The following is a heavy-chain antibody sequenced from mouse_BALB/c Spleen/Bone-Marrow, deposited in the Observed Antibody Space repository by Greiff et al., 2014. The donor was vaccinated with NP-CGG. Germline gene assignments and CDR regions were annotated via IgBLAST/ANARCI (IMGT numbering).Heavy chain of an antibody. CDR2: IWAGGSA. V-gene: IGHV2-9*02. Sequence: QVQLQQSGPGLVAPSQSLSITCTVSGFSFTSYGVHWIRQPPGKGLEWLGVIWAGGSADYKSALMSRLSISKDNSKSQVFFIINSLQADDTDLCDSARGGYGYDGTFTYWGQGTLVTVSA. CDR3: ARGGYGYDGTFTY. CDR1: GFSFTSYG. J-gene: IGHJ3*01. D-gene: IGHD2-2*01.